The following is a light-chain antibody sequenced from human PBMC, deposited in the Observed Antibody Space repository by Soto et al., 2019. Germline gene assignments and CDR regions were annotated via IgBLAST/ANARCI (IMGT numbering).Light chain of an antibody. Sequence: EVVLTQSPVTLSLSPGERATLSCRASQTVSNNYLAWYQQKPGQAPRLLIFGPSDRATGIPDRFSGSGSGTDCTSTISRLEPEDFAVYYCQQYGNSPPYTFGQRNKLEIK. J-gene: IGKJ2*01. CDR2: GPS. V-gene: IGKV3-20*01. CDR1: QTVSNNY. CDR3: QQYGNSPPYT.